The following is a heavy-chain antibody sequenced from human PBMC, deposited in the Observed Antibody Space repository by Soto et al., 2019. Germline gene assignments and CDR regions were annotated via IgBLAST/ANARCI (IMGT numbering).Heavy chain of an antibody. V-gene: IGHV4-30-4*02. D-gene: IGHD4-17*01. CDR1: GGSISSGNYY. CDR2: IYSTGSS. CDR3: ARDWGGDDYGDPNQPNWFDP. J-gene: IGHJ5*02. Sequence: PSETLSLTCTVSGGSISSGNYYWSWIRQSPGKGLEWIGYIYSTGSSYYNPSLRSRVSMSVDTSKNQFSLKLSSVTAADTAVYYCARDWGGDDYGDPNQPNWFDPWGQGTLVTVSS.